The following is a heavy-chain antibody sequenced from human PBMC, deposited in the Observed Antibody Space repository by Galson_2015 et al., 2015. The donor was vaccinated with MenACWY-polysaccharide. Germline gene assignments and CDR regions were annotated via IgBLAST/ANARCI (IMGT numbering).Heavy chain of an antibody. CDR3: ARVEKYSGSYYILH. J-gene: IGHJ4*02. Sequence: CAVSDYSIRSGYYWGWIRQPPGKGLEWLGSIYHSGSTYYNPSLKSRVTISVDTSKNQFSLKLSSVTAADTAVYYCARVEKYSGSYYILHWGQGTLVTVSS. D-gene: IGHD1-26*01. V-gene: IGHV4-38-2*01. CDR2: IYHSGST. CDR1: DYSIRSGYY.